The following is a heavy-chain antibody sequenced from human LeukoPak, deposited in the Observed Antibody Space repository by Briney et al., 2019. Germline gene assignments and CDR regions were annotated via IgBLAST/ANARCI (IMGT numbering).Heavy chain of an antibody. CDR3: ARAGYCSSTSCYPGYMDV. D-gene: IGHD2-2*01. CDR2: MNPKSGDT. CDR1: GYTFTRYD. J-gene: IGHJ6*03. V-gene: IGHV1-8*01. Sequence: ASVKVSCKASGYTFTRYDINWVRQATGQGLEWMGWMNPKSGDTGHAQKFQGRVTMTRDTSTSTVYVEVSSLRSEDTAVYYCARAGYCSSTSCYPGYMDVWGKGTTVTVSS.